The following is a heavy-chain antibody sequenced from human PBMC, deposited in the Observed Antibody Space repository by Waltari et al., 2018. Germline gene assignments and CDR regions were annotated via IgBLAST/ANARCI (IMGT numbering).Heavy chain of an antibody. V-gene: IGHV1-2*06. Sequence: QVQLVQSGAEVKKPGASVKVSCKASGYTFTGYYMPWVRQAPGQGLEWMGRINPNSGGTNYAQKFQGRVTMTRDTSISTAYMELSRLRSDDTAVYYCARSPLYYYYYYYMDVWGKGTTVTVSS. CDR3: ARSPLYYYYYYYMDV. CDR1: GYTFTGYY. CDR2: INPNSGGT. J-gene: IGHJ6*03. D-gene: IGHD2-2*02.